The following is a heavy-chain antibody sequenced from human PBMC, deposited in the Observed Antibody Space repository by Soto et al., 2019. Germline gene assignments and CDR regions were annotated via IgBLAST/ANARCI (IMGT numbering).Heavy chain of an antibody. CDR1: GFTFSSYS. J-gene: IGHJ4*02. CDR3: ARDGAYSYGPFDY. D-gene: IGHD5-18*01. V-gene: IGHV3-48*01. Sequence: EVQLVESGGGLVQPGGSLRLSCAASGFTFSSYSMNWVRQAPGKGLEWVSYISSSSSTIYYADSVKGRFTISRDNAKNSPYLQMNSLRAEDTAVYYCARDGAYSYGPFDYWGQGTLVTVSS. CDR2: ISSSSSTI.